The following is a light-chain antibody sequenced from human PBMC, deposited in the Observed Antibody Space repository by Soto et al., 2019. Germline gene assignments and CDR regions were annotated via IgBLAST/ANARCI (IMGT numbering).Light chain of an antibody. CDR3: LQYNGYPLT. CDR1: QSISTW. Sequence: DIQMTQSPSTLSVSVGDRVTITCRASQSISTWLAWYQQKPGKAPKLLIYKASSLRNGLPSRFSGSGSGTEFTLNIYSLQPDDFASYYCLQYNGYPLTFGQGTKLQIK. V-gene: IGKV1-5*03. CDR2: KAS. J-gene: IGKJ2*01.